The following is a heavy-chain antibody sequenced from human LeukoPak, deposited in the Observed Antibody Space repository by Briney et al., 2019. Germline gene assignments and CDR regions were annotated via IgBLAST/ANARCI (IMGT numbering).Heavy chain of an antibody. V-gene: IGHV3-30-3*01. CDR2: ISYDGSNK. Sequence: GGSLRLSCAASGFTFSSYAMHWVRQAPGKGLEWVAVISYDGSNKYYADSVKGRFTISRDNSKNTLYLQMNSLRAEDTAVYYCARISWAAAGGSWHFDYWGQGTLVTVSS. CDR3: ARISWAAAGGSWHFDY. J-gene: IGHJ4*02. CDR1: GFTFSSYA. D-gene: IGHD6-13*01.